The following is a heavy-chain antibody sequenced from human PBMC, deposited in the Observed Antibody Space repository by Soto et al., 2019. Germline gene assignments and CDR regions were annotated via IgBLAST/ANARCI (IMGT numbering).Heavy chain of an antibody. CDR2: IYYSGSA. V-gene: IGHV4-39*02. Sequence: SETLSLTCTVSGGSISSSSYSWSWIRQPPGKGLEWIGSIYYSGSAYYNPSLKSRVTMSVDRSKNQVSLRLSSVTAADTVLYYCARDKYDSRGYYWFDRWGQGTLVTVSS. CDR3: ARDKYDSRGYYWFDR. J-gene: IGHJ5*02. D-gene: IGHD3-22*01. CDR1: GGSISSSSYS.